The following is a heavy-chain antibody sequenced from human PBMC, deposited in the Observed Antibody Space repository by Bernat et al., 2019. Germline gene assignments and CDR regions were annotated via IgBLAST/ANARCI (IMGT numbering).Heavy chain of an antibody. CDR1: GFTFSTYP. J-gene: IGHJ3*01. CDR2: IRDTGRAM. V-gene: IGHV3-48*01. Sequence: EVRLVESGGGLVQPVGSLRLSCSASGFTFSTYPMNWVRQAPGKGLEWVTNIRDTGRAMYYADSVKGRFTISRDNANTSLFLQMNSLRAEDTAVYYCVRDDKFAFDVWGQGTVVTVSS. CDR3: VRDDKFAFDV.